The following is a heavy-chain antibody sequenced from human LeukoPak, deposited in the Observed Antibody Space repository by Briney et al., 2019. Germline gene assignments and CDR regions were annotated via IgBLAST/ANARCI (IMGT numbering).Heavy chain of an antibody. CDR3: ARDRGWGSSFDY. V-gene: IGHV4-30-4*01. D-gene: IGHD7-27*01. Sequence: KASETLSLTCTVSGGSISSGDYYWSWIRQPPGKGLEWIGYIYYSGSTYYNPSLKSRVTISVDTSKNQFSLKLSSVTAADTAVYYCARDRGWGSSFDYWGQGTLVTVSS. J-gene: IGHJ4*02. CDR2: IYYSGST. CDR1: GGSISSGDYY.